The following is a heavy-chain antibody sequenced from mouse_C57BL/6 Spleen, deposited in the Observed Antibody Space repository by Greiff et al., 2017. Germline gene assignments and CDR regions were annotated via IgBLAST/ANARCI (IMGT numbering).Heavy chain of an antibody. V-gene: IGHV1-80*01. J-gene: IGHJ1*03. CDR3: ARTDYYGSSYGYFDV. Sequence: QVHVKQSGAELVKPGASVKISCKASGYAFSSYWMNWVKQRPGKGLEWIGQIYPGDGDTNYNGKFKGKATLTADKSSRTAYMQLSSLTSEDSAVYFGARTDYYGSSYGYFDVWGTGTTVTVSS. D-gene: IGHD1-1*01. CDR2: IYPGDGDT. CDR1: GYAFSSYW.